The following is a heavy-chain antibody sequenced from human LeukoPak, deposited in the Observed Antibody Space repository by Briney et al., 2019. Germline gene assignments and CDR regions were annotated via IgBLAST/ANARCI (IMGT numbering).Heavy chain of an antibody. CDR1: GGSISSSPYY. CDR3: ARHRNYGSGSLPDY. CDR2: IYYSGST. Sequence: PSETLSLTCTVSGGSISSSPYYWGWIRQPPGKGLEWIGSIYYSGSTYYNPSLKSRVTISVDTSKNQFSLKLSSVTAADTALYYCARHRNYGSGSLPDYWGQGTLVTVSS. D-gene: IGHD3-10*01. J-gene: IGHJ4*02. V-gene: IGHV4-39*01.